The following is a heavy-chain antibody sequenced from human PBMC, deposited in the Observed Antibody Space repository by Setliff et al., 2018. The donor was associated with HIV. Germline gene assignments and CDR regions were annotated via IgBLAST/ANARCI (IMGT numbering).Heavy chain of an antibody. J-gene: IGHJ6*03. D-gene: IGHD3-16*01. CDR2: ITPMFGTA. Sequence: SVKVSCKASGGTFSSFGISWVRQAPGQGLEWMGGITPMFGTAKYAQKFQGRVTIAADESTSTVYMEMSNLRSEDTAVYYCAASTEMVTFGYSYYYMDVWGKGTTVTVSS. CDR3: AASTEMVTFGYSYYYMDV. CDR1: GGTFSSFG. V-gene: IGHV1-69*13.